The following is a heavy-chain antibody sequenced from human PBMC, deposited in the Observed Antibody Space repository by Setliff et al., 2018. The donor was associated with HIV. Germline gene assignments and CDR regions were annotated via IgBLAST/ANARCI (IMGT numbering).Heavy chain of an antibody. CDR2: IYWDDDK. J-gene: IGHJ4*02. D-gene: IGHD2-21*01. CDR1: GFSLTTSAVG. Sequence: SGPTLVNPTQTLTLTCAFSGFSLTTSAVGVGWIRQRPGKAMAWLALIYWDDDKRYRSSLNSRLTITKDTSKNQVVLTMTNMDTVDTATYYCAHRRKDCGGVCYSYVDYWGQGTLVTSPQ. V-gene: IGHV2-5*02. CDR3: AHRRKDCGGVCYSYVDY.